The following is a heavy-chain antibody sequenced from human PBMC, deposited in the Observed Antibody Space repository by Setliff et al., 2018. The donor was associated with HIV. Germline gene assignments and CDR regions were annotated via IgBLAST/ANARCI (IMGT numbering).Heavy chain of an antibody. J-gene: IGHJ3*02. V-gene: IGHV4-59*11. Sequence: PSETLSLTCTVSGGSITGHYWSWIRQPPGKGLEWIGYIHYSGSSNYNPSPKSRVSISLDTSKKQVSLKLNSVTAADTAVYYCARDKRAFDIWGQGTMVTVSS. CDR1: GGSITGHY. CDR3: ARDKRAFDI. CDR2: IHYSGSS.